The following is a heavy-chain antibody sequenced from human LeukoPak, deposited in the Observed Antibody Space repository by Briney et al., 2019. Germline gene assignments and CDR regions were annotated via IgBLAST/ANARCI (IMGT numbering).Heavy chain of an antibody. V-gene: IGHV1-69*05. J-gene: IGHJ6*03. CDR3: ARNPSTSIRYYYYYMDV. D-gene: IGHD3-3*02. CDR1: GGTFSSYA. CDR2: IIPIFGTA. Sequence: SVKVSCKASGGTFSSYAISWVRQAPGQGLEWMGGIIPIFGTANYTQKFQGRVTITTDESTSTAYMELSSLRSEDTAVYYCARNPSTSIRYYYYYMDVWGKGTTVTVSS.